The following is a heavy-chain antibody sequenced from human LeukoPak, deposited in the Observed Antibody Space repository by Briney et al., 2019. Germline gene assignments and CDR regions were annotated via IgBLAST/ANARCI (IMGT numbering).Heavy chain of an antibody. CDR2: LYYTGSS. Sequence: SETLSLTCIVSGDSISSMSYYWGWVRQPPGKGLEWIGNLYYTGSSYYNPSLKSRVAISVATSKNQFSLRLSSVTAADSTVYFCARAKRFCSSPSCYAFGVWGHGTMVTVSS. V-gene: IGHV4-39*01. CDR3: ARAKRFCSSPSCYAFGV. D-gene: IGHD2-2*01. CDR1: GDSISSMSYY. J-gene: IGHJ3*01.